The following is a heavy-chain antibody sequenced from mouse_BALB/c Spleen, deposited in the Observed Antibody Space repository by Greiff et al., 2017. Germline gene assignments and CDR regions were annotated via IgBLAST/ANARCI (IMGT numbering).Heavy chain of an antibody. V-gene: IGHV2-6-7*01. CDR3: ARARYDGYYDY. CDR2: IWGDGST. J-gene: IGHJ2*01. Sequence: QVQLKESGPGLVAPSQSLSITCTVSGFSLTGYGVNWVRQPPGKGLEWLGMIWGDGSTDYNSALKSRLSISKDNSKSQVFLKMNSLQTDDTARYYCARARYDGYYDYWGQGTTLTVSS. D-gene: IGHD2-3*01. CDR1: GFSLTGYG.